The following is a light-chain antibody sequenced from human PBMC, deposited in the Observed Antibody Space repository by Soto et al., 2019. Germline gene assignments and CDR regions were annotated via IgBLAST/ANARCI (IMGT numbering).Light chain of an antibody. CDR1: SNDVGGYNF. V-gene: IGLV2-11*01. J-gene: IGLJ2*01. Sequence: QSALTQPRSVSGSPGQSVTISCTGTSNDVGGYNFVSWYQQHPGKVPKLFIYDVSRRPSGVADRFSGSKSGNTASLTISGLQAEDEADYYCSSYAGSYPLVFGGGTKVTVL. CDR3: SSYAGSYPLV. CDR2: DVS.